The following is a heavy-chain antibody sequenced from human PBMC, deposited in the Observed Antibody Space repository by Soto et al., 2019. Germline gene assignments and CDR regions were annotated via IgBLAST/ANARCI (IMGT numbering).Heavy chain of an antibody. CDR1: GFTFSSYA. D-gene: IGHD6-19*01. Sequence: QVQLVESGGGVVQPGRSLRLSCAASGFTFSSYAMHWVRQAPGKGLDWVAVILFDGSKKYYADSVKGRFTISRDNSKNTLYLQMNSLRAEDTAIYYCATTLAVAAYFDYWGQGTLVTVSS. V-gene: IGHV3-30-3*01. CDR3: ATTLAVAAYFDY. J-gene: IGHJ4*02. CDR2: ILFDGSKK.